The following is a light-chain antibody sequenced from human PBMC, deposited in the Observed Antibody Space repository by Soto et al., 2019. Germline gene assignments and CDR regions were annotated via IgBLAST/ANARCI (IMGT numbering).Light chain of an antibody. J-gene: IGLJ2*01. CDR1: SSDVGAYDY. CDR3: SSYAGGNAGSDNYVI. CDR2: EVT. V-gene: IGLV2-8*01. Sequence: QSALTQPPSASGSPGQSVTISCTGTSSDVGAYDYVFWYQHHPGRAPKLIISEVTKRPSGVPDRFSGSKSGNTASLTVSGLQADDEAEYYCSSYAGGNAGSDNYVIFGGGTKLTVL.